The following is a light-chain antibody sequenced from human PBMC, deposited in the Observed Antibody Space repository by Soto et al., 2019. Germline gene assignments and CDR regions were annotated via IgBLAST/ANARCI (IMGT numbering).Light chain of an antibody. J-gene: IGKJ5*01. CDR2: KVS. Sequence: LMTQSPLSLPVTLGQPASISCRSSESLVSSNGNIFLNWFQQRPGQSPRRLIYKVSNRDSGVPDRFSGSGSATDFTLKINRVEAEDVGVYYCMQGKHWPITFGQGTRLEIK. CDR3: MQGKHWPIT. CDR1: ESLVSSNGNIF. V-gene: IGKV2-30*01.